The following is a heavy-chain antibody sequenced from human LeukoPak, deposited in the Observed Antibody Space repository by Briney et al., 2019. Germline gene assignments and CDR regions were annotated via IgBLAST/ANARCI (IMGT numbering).Heavy chain of an antibody. CDR2: IKQDGSEK. J-gene: IGHJ5*01. CDR3: ARVSGNYYRWFDS. CDR1: RFAFSSYW. D-gene: IGHD1-26*01. V-gene: IGHV3-7*03. Sequence: GGSLRLSCAASRFAFSSYWMSWVRQAPGKGLEWVANIKQDGSEKYYVDSVKGRFTISRDNAKNSLYLQMNSLRAEDTAVYYCARVSGNYYRWFDSWGQGTLVTVSS.